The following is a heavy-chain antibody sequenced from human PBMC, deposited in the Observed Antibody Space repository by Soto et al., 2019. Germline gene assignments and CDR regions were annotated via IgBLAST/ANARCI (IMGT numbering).Heavy chain of an antibody. CDR1: GGSVSIGSYY. J-gene: IGHJ4*02. Sequence: SETLSLTCTVSGGSVSIGSYYWSWIRQPPGKGLEWIGYIYYSGSTNYNPSLKSRVTISVDTSKNQFSLKLSSVTAADTAVYYCARDIDYGDYNYFDYWGQGTLVTVSS. D-gene: IGHD4-17*01. CDR3: ARDIDYGDYNYFDY. CDR2: IYYSGST. V-gene: IGHV4-61*01.